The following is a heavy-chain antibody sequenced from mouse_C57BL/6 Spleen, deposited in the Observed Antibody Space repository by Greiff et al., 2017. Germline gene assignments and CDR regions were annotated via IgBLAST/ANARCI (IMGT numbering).Heavy chain of an antibody. D-gene: IGHD1-1*01. Sequence: QVQLQQSDAELVKPGASVKISCKVSGYTFTDHTIHWMKQRPEQGLEWIGYIYPRDGSTKYNEKFKGKATLTADKSSSTAYMQLNSLTSEDSAVYFCARDSYYGSNYYAMDYWGQGTSGTVSS. CDR3: ARDSYYGSNYYAMDY. CDR1: GYTFTDHT. J-gene: IGHJ4*01. V-gene: IGHV1-78*01. CDR2: IYPRDGST.